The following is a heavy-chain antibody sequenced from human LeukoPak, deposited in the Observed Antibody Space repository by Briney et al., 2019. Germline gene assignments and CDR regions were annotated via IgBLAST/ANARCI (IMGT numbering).Heavy chain of an antibody. J-gene: IGHJ4*02. CDR1: GYTFTGYY. CDR2: INPNNGGT. CDR3: ATHSLSSSWYDY. V-gene: IGHV1-2*02. Sequence: GASVKVSCKASGYTFTGYYMHWVRQAPGQGLEWMGWINPNNGGTNYAQKFQGRVTMTRDTSISTAYMELSRLRSDDTAVYYCATHSLSSSWYDYWGQGTLVTVSS. D-gene: IGHD6-13*01.